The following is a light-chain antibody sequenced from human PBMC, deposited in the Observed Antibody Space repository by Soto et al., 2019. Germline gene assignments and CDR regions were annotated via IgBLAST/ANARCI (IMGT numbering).Light chain of an antibody. CDR2: DAF. V-gene: IGKV3-11*01. CDR1: QSISNS. CDR3: QQRAIWRGVT. J-gene: IGKJ3*01. Sequence: EIVLTQSPATLSLSPGERATLSCRASQSISNSLAWYQQKPGQAPSLLIFDAFKRATGIPARFSGSGSGTDFTLTITSLEPEDFAVYYCQQRAIWRGVTFGPGTKVDIK.